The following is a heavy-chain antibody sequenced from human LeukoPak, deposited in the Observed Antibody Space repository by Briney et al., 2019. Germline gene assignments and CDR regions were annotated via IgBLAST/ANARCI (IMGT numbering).Heavy chain of an antibody. J-gene: IGHJ4*02. V-gene: IGHV4-4*09. D-gene: IGHD6-13*01. Sequence: PSETLSHTCTISGASMSNYYWSWIRQPPGKRPEWMAYISDSGSDIYNPSLKSRVAISVDTSKNQFSLKVTSVTAADTAVYYCARGLMMAVAGRGEFHYWGQGTLVTVSS. CDR2: ISDSGSD. CDR1: GASMSNYY. CDR3: ARGLMMAVAGRGEFHY.